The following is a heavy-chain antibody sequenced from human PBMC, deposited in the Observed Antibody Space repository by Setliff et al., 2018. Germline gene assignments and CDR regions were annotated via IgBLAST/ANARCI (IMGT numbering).Heavy chain of an antibody. CDR3: VREGVDSRSSTDYRYYMDV. CDR2: TIPMFGTT. Sequence: SVKVFCKASGATFSSYGISWVRQAPGQGLEWMGGTIPMFGTTEYAQKFQGRLTIITDESTNTAFMQLSSLRSDDTAVYYCVREGVDSRSSTDYRYYMDVWGKGTTVTVSS. V-gene: IGHV1-69*05. CDR1: GATFSSYG. D-gene: IGHD3-22*01. J-gene: IGHJ6*03.